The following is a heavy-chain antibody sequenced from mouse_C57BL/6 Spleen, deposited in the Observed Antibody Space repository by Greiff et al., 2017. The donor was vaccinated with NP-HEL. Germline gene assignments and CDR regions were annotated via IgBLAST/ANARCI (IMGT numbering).Heavy chain of an antibody. CDR1: GFTFSNYW. CDR2: IRLKSDNYAT. Sequence: EVKLQASGGGLVQPGGSMKLSCVASGFTFSNYWMNWVRQSPEKGLEWVAQIRLKSDNYATHYAESVKGRFTISRDDSKSSVYLQMNNLRAEDTGIYYCTAYYDYDEEYYFDYWGQGTTLTVSS. CDR3: TAYYDYDEEYYFDY. D-gene: IGHD2-4*01. V-gene: IGHV6-3*01. J-gene: IGHJ2*01.